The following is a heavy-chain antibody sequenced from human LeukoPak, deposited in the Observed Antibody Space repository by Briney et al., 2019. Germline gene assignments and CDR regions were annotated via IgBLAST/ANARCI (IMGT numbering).Heavy chain of an antibody. CDR3: AKVAGMTRQVYYMDV. CDR2: IYGSGDTT. Sequence: PGGSLRLSCAASGFTFSSYAMSWARQAPGKGLEWVSAIYGSGDTTYYADSVKGRFTVSRDNSKNTLYLQMDGLRAEDTAVYYCAKVAGMTRQVYYMDVWGKGATVTVSS. V-gene: IGHV3-23*01. J-gene: IGHJ6*03. CDR1: GFTFSSYA.